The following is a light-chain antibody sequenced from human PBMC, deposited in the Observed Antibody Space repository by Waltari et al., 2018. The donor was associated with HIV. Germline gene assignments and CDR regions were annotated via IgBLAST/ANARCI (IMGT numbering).Light chain of an antibody. J-gene: IGKJ4*01. CDR3: QQRNSWPLT. CDR2: DAS. CDR1: QSISNY. V-gene: IGKV3-11*01. Sequence: EIVLTQSPATLSLPPGERAILSCRASQSISNYLGWYQQKPGQAPRLLIYDASNRATGISARFSGSGSGTDFTLTISSLEPEDFAVYYCQQRNSWPLTFGGGTKVEIK.